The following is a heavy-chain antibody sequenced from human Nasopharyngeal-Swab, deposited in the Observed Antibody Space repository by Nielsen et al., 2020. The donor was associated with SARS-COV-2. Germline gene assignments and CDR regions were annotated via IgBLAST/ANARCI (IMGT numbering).Heavy chain of an antibody. J-gene: IGHJ4*02. V-gene: IGHV3-23*01. Sequence: GASLKISCAASGFTFSSYVMSWVRQAPGKGLEWVSAISGSGGSTYYADSVKGRFTISRDNSKNTLYLQMNSLRAEDTAVYYCAKGYCSSTSCYNVFDYWGQGTLVTVSS. D-gene: IGHD2-2*02. CDR1: GFTFSSYV. CDR2: ISGSGGST. CDR3: AKGYCSSTSCYNVFDY.